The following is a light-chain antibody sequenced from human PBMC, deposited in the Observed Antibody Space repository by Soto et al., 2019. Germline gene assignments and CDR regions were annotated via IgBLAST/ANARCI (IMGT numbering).Light chain of an antibody. CDR1: SSDVGRYNY. J-gene: IGLJ1*01. V-gene: IGLV2-11*01. Sequence: QSLLTQPRSVSGSPGQSVTISCTGTSSDVGRYNYVSWYQQHPGKAPKLMIFDVNKRPSGVPDRFSGSKSGNTASLTISGLQAEDEADYYCCSYAGSYTLGVFGTGTKVTVL. CDR3: CSYAGSYTLGV. CDR2: DVN.